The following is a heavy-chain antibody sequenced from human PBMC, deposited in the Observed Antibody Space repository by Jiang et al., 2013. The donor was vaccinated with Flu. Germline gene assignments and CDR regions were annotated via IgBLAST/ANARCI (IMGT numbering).Heavy chain of an antibody. CDR3: ASIEVATGYFDY. J-gene: IGHJ4*02. D-gene: IGHD5-12*01. Sequence: LKSRVTISVDTSKNQFSLKLSSVTAADTAVYYCASIEVATGYFDYWGQGTLVTVSS. V-gene: IGHV4-39*07.